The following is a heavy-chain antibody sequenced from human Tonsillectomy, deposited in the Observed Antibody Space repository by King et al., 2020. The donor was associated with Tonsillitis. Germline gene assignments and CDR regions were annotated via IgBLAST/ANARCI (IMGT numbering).Heavy chain of an antibody. CDR1: GFTFSSYG. D-gene: IGHD2-15*01. V-gene: IGHV3-30*02. CDR3: AKDSAYCSGGSCYGLFDY. J-gene: IGHJ4*02. CDR2: LGFEGSNK. Sequence: VQLVESGGAVFQPGGSRKPSCAASGFTFSSYGMHWFRQAPGRGLGGVAFLGFEGSNKYYENSVKGRFTISRDNSKNTLYLQMNSLRAEDTAVYYCAKDSAYCSGGSCYGLFDYWGQGTLVTVSS.